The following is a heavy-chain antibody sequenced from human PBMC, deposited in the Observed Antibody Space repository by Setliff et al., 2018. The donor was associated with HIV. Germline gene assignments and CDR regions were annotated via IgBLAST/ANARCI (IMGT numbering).Heavy chain of an antibody. CDR2: IYYSGST. Sequence: TSETLSLTCTVSGGSISSGGYYWSWIRQHPGKGLEWIGYIYYSGSTYYNPSLKSRVTISVDTSKNQFSLKLSSVTAADTAVYYCARAAPYYDYVWGSYRHFDYWGRGTLVTVSS. CDR1: GGSISSGGYY. D-gene: IGHD3-16*02. CDR3: ARAAPYYDYVWGSYRHFDY. J-gene: IGHJ4*02. V-gene: IGHV4-31*03.